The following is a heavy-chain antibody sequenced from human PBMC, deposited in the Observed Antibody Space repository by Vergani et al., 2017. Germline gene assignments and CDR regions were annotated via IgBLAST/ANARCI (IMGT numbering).Heavy chain of an antibody. CDR1: GYTFTSYG. CDR3: ARVQLQGHSSSWFGNWFDP. D-gene: IGHD6-13*01. J-gene: IGHJ5*02. V-gene: IGHV1-18*01. Sequence: QVQLVQSGAEVKKPGASVKVSCKASGYTFTSYGISWVRQAPGQGLEWMGWISAYNGNTNYAQKLQGRVTMTTDTSTSTAYMELRSLRSDDTAVYYCARVQLQGHSSSWFGNWFDPWGQGTLVTVSS. CDR2: ISAYNGNT.